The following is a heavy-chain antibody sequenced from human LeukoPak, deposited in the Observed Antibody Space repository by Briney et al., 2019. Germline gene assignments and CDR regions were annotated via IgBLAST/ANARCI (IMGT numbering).Heavy chain of an antibody. D-gene: IGHD3-10*01. CDR3: ASKGSSGSSYYFDY. V-gene: IGHV3-23*01. CDR2: VSTSGGST. Sequence: PGGSLRLSCAASGFTFSNYAMNWVRQAPGKGLEWVSAVSTSGGSTYYADSVKGRFTISRDNSKSTLYLQMNGPRADDTAVYYCASKGSSGSSYYFDYWGQGTLVTVSS. CDR1: GFTFSNYA. J-gene: IGHJ4*02.